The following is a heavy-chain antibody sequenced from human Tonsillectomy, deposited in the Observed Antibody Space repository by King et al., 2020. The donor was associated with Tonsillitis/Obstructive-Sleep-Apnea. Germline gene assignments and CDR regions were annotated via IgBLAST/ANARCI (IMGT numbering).Heavy chain of an antibody. CDR3: AKGNYYDSSGYLDAFDI. V-gene: IGHV3-9*01. D-gene: IGHD3-22*01. J-gene: IGHJ3*02. CDR2: ISWNSGSI. CDR1: GFTFDDYA. Sequence: QLVQSGGGLVQPGRSLRLSCAASGFTFDDYAMHWVRQAPGKGLEWVSGISWNSGSIGYADSVKGRFTIPRDNAKNSLYLQMNSLRAEDTALYYCAKGNYYDSSGYLDAFDIWGQGTMVTVSS.